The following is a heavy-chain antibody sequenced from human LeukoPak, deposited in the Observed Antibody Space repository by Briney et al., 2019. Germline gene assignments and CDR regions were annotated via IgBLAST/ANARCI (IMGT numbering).Heavy chain of an antibody. V-gene: IGHV7-4-1*02. D-gene: IGHD3-16*01. CDR1: GYTFSSYA. Sequence: GASVKVSCKASGYTFSSYAMNWVRQAPGQGLEWMGWIDTSTGKSTYDQAFTGRFVFSFNTSVSTAYLQISSLKAEDTAIYYCASDGPAAYAWGQGTLITVSS. CDR2: IDTSTGKS. J-gene: IGHJ4*02. CDR3: ASDGPAAYA.